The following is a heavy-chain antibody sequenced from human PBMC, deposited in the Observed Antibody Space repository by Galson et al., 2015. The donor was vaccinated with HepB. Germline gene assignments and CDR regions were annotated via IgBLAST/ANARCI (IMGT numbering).Heavy chain of an antibody. V-gene: IGHV3-30*04. D-gene: IGHD3-9*01. Sequence: LRPSCAASGFHFSSYAMHWVRQAPGKGLEGVAVIPYDGSNKYYADSVKGRFTISRDNSKNTLYLQMNSLRAEDTAVYYFARGSNDILTGYPDYYYHGMDVWGQGTTVTVSS. CDR3: ARGSNDILTGYPDYYYHGMDV. J-gene: IGHJ6*02. CDR1: GFHFSSYA. CDR2: IPYDGSNK.